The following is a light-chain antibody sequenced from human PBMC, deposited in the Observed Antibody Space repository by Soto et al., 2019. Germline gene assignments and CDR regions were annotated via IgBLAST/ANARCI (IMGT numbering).Light chain of an antibody. Sequence: DIQMTQSPSSLSASVGDRVTITCRASQRISSSLNWYQQKPGKAPKVLIYAASSLQSGVPSRFSGIGSWTDFTLTISSLQPEDFATYYCQQSYSTPRTFGQGTKLEIK. CDR2: AAS. V-gene: IGKV1-39*01. CDR3: QQSYSTPRT. J-gene: IGKJ2*01. CDR1: QRISSS.